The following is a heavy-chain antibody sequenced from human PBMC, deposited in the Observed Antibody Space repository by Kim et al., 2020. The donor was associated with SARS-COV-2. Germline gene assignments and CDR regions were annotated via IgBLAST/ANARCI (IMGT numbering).Heavy chain of an antibody. V-gene: IGHV4-34*01. CDR1: GGSFSGYY. D-gene: IGHD6-13*01. CDR3: ARAGYSSSWYGIKGYFDL. Sequence: SETLSLTCAVYGGSFSGYYWSWIRHPPGKGLEWIGEINHSGSTNYNPSLKSRVTISVDTSKNQFSLKLSSVTAADTAVYYCARAGYSSSWYGIKGYFDL. CDR2: INHSGST. J-gene: IGHJ2*01.